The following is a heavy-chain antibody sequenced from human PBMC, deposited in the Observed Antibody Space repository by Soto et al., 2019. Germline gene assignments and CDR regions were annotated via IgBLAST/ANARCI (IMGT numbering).Heavy chain of an antibody. J-gene: IGHJ4*02. CDR3: ARASRNYFDY. Sequence: SETLSLTCTVSGDTITDYYWSWIRQPPGKGLEWIGYIYHSGSTYYNPSLKSRVTISIDTSKTQFSLELSSVTAADTAVYYCARASRNYFDYWGQGTLVTVSS. CDR2: IYHSGST. V-gene: IGHV4-59*01. CDR1: GDTITDYY.